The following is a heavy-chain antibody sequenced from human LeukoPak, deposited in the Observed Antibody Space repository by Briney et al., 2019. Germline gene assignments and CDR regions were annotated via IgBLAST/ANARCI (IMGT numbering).Heavy chain of an antibody. D-gene: IGHD4-17*01. CDR2: ISSSGSTI. CDR3: ARDGDYGDYMYYFDY. V-gene: IGHV3-48*03. CDR1: GFTFSSYE. J-gene: IGHJ4*02. Sequence: GGSLRLSRAASGFTFSSYEMNWVRQAPGKGLEWVSYISSSGSTIYYADSVKGRFTISRDNAKNSLYLQMNSLRAEDTAVYYCARDGDYGDYMYYFDYWGQGTLVTVSS.